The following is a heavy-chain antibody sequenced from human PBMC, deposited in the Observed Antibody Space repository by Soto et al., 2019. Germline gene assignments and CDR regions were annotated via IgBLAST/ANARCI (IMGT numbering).Heavy chain of an antibody. CDR2: IGSKGQNYAT. Sequence: EVQLVESGGGLVQPGGSLKLSCAASGFSFSDSAMHWVRQASGKGLEWVGRIGSKGQNYATTYAASVKGRFIISTDESKNKAPLQMNSLKTADTAVYYCTKYSGTSSAPAALGQGTLVTVAS. CDR1: GFSFSDSA. D-gene: IGHD1-26*01. CDR3: TKYSGTSSAPAA. V-gene: IGHV3-73*02. J-gene: IGHJ5*02.